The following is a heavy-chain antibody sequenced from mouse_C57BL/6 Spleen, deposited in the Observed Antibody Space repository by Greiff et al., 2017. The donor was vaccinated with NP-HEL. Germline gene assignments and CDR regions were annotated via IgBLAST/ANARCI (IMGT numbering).Heavy chain of an antibody. CDR1: GFTFSSYA. D-gene: IGHD6-5*01. CDR2: ISDGGSYT. Sequence: EVMLVESGGGLVKPGGSLKLSCAASGFTFSSYAMSWVRQTPEKRLEWVATISDGGSYTYYPDNVKGRFTISRDNAKNNLYLQMSHLKSEDTAMYYCARDPAYNAMDYWGQGTSVTVSS. J-gene: IGHJ4*01. CDR3: ARDPAYNAMDY. V-gene: IGHV5-4*01.